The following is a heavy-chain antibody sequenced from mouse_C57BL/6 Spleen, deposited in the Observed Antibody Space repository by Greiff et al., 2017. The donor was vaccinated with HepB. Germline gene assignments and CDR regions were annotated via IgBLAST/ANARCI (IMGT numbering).Heavy chain of an antibody. V-gene: IGHV1-62-2*01. CDR3: ARHEASSFTTVVGPYFDY. CDR1: GYTFTEYT. Sequence: VQLQESGAELVKPGASVKLSCKASGYTFTEYTIHWVKQRSGQGLEWIGWFYPGSGSIKYNEKFKDKATLTADKSSSTVYMELSRLTSEDSAVYFCARHEASSFTTVVGPYFDYWGQGTTLTVSS. CDR2: FYPGSGSI. D-gene: IGHD1-1*01. J-gene: IGHJ2*01.